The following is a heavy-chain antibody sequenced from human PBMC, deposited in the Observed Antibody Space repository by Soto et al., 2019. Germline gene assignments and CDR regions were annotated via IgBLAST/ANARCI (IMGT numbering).Heavy chain of an antibody. CDR3: ARDPYSSSWYQYFDY. CDR1: GYTFTSYY. D-gene: IGHD6-13*01. Sequence: QVQLVQSGAEVKKPGASVKVSCKASGYTFTSYYMHWVRQAPGQGLEWMGIINPSGGSTSYAQKCQGRVTMTRDTSTSTVYMELRSLRSEDTAVYYCARDPYSSSWYQYFDYWGQGTLVTVSS. CDR2: INPSGGST. V-gene: IGHV1-46*01. J-gene: IGHJ4*02.